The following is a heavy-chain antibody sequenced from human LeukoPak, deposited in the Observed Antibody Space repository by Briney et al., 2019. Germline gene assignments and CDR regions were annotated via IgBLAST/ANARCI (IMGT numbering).Heavy chain of an antibody. CDR3: ARDIVGASLY. CDR1: GGSFSSYA. V-gene: IGHV1-69*05. J-gene: IGHJ4*02. D-gene: IGHD1-26*01. Sequence: GASVKVSCKASGGSFSSYAISWVRQAPGQGLEWMGRIIPIFGTANYAQKFHGRVTITTDESTSTAYMELSSLRSEDTAVYYCARDIVGASLYWGQGTLVTVSS. CDR2: IIPIFGTA.